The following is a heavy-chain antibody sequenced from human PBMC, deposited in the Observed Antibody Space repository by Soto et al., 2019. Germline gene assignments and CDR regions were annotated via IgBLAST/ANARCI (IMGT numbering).Heavy chain of an antibody. J-gene: IGHJ4*02. CDR3: VRSNSEAGWGQFDY. CDR1: GFTFSIYA. V-gene: IGHV3-30-3*01. CDR2: ISSAGTNK. D-gene: IGHD3-16*01. Sequence: QVQLVGSGGGVVQPGTSLRLSCAASGFTFSIYAMHWVRQAPEKGLEWVAVISSAGTNKNHADSVRGRFSISRDNSNNMLHLQMDNMRVGDTAVYYCVRSNSEAGWGQFDYWGQGTLVTVSS.